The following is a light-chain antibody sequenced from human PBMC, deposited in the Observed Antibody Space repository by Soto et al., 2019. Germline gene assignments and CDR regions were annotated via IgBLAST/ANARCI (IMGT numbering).Light chain of an antibody. CDR2: AAS. CDR3: QQYNTSPPT. CDR1: QDIRDY. V-gene: IGKV1-16*02. Sequence: DIQMTQSPSSLSASVGDRVTITCRASQDIRDYLAWFQQKPGKPPKTLIYAASRLQPGVPSKFSGSGSGTDFTLTISSLQPEDFATYYCQQYNTSPPTFGQGTKLDI. J-gene: IGKJ2*01.